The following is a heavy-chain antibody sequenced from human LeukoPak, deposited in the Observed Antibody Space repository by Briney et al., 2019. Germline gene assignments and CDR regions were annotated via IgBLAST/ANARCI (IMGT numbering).Heavy chain of an antibody. Sequence: SETLSLTCTVSGGSISSYYGSWIRQPPGKGLEWIGYIYYSGSTNYNPSLKSRVTISVDTSKNQFSLKLSSVTAADTAVYYCARMVSSSHFDYWGQGTLVTVSS. CDR1: GGSISSYY. CDR3: ARMVSSSHFDY. CDR2: IYYSGST. D-gene: IGHD6-6*01. V-gene: IGHV4-59*01. J-gene: IGHJ4*02.